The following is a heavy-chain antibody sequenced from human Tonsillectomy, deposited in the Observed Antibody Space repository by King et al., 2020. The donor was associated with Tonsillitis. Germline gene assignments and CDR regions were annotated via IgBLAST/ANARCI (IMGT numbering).Heavy chain of an antibody. CDR3: AKGIGRGELWDDFDM. V-gene: IGHV3-30*18. CDR2: ISYDGSNK. D-gene: IGHD3-16*01. Sequence: VQLVESGGGVVQPGRSLRLSCAASGFTFSSYGMHWVRQAPGKGLEWVAVISYDGSNKYYADSVKGRFTIYRDNSKNTLYLQMNSLRAEDTAVHYCAKGIGRGELWDDFDMWGQGPVVTVST. J-gene: IGHJ3*02. CDR1: GFTFSSYG.